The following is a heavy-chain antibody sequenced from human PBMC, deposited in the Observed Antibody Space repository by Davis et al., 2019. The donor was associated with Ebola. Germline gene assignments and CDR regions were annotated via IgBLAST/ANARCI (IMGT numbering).Heavy chain of an antibody. CDR3: ARDVRYSSSWEFDY. D-gene: IGHD6-13*01. J-gene: IGHJ4*02. CDR1: GGSISSGDYY. Sequence: MPSETLSLTCTVSGGSISSGDYYWSWIRQPPGKGLEWIGYIYYSGSTYYNPSLKSRVTISVDTSKSQLSLKLSSVTAADTAVYYCARDVRYSSSWEFDYWGQGTLVTVSS. V-gene: IGHV4-30-4*01. CDR2: IYYSGST.